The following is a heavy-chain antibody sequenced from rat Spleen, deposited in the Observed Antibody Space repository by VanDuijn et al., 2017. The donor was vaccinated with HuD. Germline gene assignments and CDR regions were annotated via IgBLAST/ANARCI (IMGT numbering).Heavy chain of an antibody. CDR1: GFSLNSYH. D-gene: IGHD4-3*01. V-gene: IGHV2-72*01. Sequence: QVQLKESGPGLVQPSQTLSLTCTVSGFSLNSYHVSWVRQPPGKSLVWMGTIWAGGGTNYNSAVQSRLSISRDPSKSQVFLKIHRQQPENTGTYDGARHLREASGVMDVWGEGASVTVSS. CDR2: IWAGGGT. CDR3: ARHLREASGVMDV. J-gene: IGHJ4*01.